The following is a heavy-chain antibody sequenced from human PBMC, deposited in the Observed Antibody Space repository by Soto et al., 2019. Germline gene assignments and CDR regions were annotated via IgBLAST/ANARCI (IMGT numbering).Heavy chain of an antibody. Sequence: PGESLKISCKGSGYSFTSYWIGWVRQMPGKGLEWMGIIYPGDSDTRYSPSFQGQVTISADKSISTAYLQWSSLKASDTAMYYCARHSRGVIFSEDDAFDIWGQGTMVTVS. J-gene: IGHJ3*02. D-gene: IGHD2-21*01. CDR2: IYPGDSDT. V-gene: IGHV5-51*01. CDR1: GYSFTSYW. CDR3: ARHSRGVIFSEDDAFDI.